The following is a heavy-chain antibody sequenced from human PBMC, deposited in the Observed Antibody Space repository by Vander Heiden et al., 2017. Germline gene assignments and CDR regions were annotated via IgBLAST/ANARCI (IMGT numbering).Heavy chain of an antibody. D-gene: IGHD6-19*01. J-gene: IGHJ5*02. Sequence: QLQLQESGPGLPKPSETLSLTSNVSGAPLITSYYWGWIRQPPGKGLEWIGSMYYSGSTYYNPSLKSRVTMSVDTSKNKFSLKLTSLIAADTAVYYCARHRFSSSLSWGQGTLVTVSS. V-gene: IGHV4-39*01. CDR1: GAPLITSYY. CDR2: MYYSGST. CDR3: ARHRFSSSLS.